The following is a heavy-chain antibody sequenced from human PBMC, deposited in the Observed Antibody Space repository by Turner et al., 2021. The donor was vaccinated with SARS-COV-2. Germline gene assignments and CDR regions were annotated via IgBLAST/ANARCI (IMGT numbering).Heavy chain of an antibody. D-gene: IGHD1-26*01. Sequence: EVQLVESGGGLIQPGRSVRLSCTGSGFTFGDYAMSWFRQAPGKGLGWVGFTRSKAYGGTTECAASVKGRFTISRDDSKSIAYLQMNSLKIEDTAVYYCTRGENSDKFQHWGQGTLVTVSS. CDR3: TRGENSDKFQH. J-gene: IGHJ1*01. CDR1: GFTFGDYA. V-gene: IGHV3-49*03. CDR2: TRSKAYGGTT.